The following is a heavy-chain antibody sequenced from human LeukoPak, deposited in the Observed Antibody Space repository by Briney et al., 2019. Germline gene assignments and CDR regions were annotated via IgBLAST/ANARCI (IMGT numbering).Heavy chain of an antibody. D-gene: IGHD3-16*01. V-gene: IGHV3-7*01. CDR3: ARDPAWGSVDI. Sequence: GGSLRLSCVASGCTFGTSWMSWVRQTPGKGLEWVALLNEDGRDERYVDSVKGRFTVSRDNAKNSVSLQLNSLRVEDTGVYYCARDPAWGSVDIWGQGTMVTVSS. J-gene: IGHJ3*02. CDR2: LNEDGRDE. CDR1: GCTFGTSW.